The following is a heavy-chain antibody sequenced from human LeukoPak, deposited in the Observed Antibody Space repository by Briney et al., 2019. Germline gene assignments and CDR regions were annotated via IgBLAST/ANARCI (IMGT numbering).Heavy chain of an antibody. CDR1: GGSISSSSYY. CDR3: AREVGYCSGGSCYSYFDY. CDR2: IYYSGST. Sequence: SETLSLTCTVSGGSISSSSYYWAWIRQSPGKGLEWIGSIYYSGSTYSNPSLRIRVSLSLDASKNHFSLRLSSVTAADTAVYYCAREVGYCSGGSCYSYFDYWGQGTLVTVSS. J-gene: IGHJ4*02. D-gene: IGHD2-15*01. V-gene: IGHV4-39*02.